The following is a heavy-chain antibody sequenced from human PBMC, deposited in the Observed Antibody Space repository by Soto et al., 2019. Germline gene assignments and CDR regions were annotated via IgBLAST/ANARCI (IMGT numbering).Heavy chain of an antibody. V-gene: IGHV4-39*01. Sequence: SETLSLTCSVSGGSITSGGYYWNWIRQHPGKGLEWIGNIHYSGSTYYDSSLKSRVTISVDTSKNQFSLKLSSVTAADTAVYYCASQHYYDSSGYYVVYWGQGTLVTVSS. D-gene: IGHD3-22*01. CDR3: ASQHYYDSSGYYVVY. CDR2: IHYSGST. J-gene: IGHJ4*02. CDR1: GGSITSGGYY.